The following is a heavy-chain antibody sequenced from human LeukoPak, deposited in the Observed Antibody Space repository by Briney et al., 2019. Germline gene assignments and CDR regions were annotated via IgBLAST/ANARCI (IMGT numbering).Heavy chain of an antibody. J-gene: IGHJ4*02. Sequence: ASVKVSCKTSGYSENFYGITWVRQVAGQGLEWMGWISAQHGQTEYAPNSQDRVTMTTDTYTNTAYMELRSLRSDDTAVYYCARVYDSNPGDYWGQGTLVTVSS. D-gene: IGHD3-22*01. CDR2: ISAQHGQT. CDR3: ARVYDSNPGDY. V-gene: IGHV1-18*01. CDR1: GYSENFYG.